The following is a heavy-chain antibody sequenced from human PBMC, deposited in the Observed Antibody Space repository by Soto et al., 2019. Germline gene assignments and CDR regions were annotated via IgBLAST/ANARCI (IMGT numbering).Heavy chain of an antibody. D-gene: IGHD2-15*01. CDR1: GGTFSSYA. J-gene: IGHJ4*02. V-gene: IGHV1-69*13. Sequence: SVKVSCKASGGTFSSYAISWVRQAPGQGLEWMGGIIPIFGTANYAQKFQGRVTITADESTSTAYMELSSLRSEDTAVYYCARDSEYCSGGSCYSYVDYWGQGTLVTV. CDR3: ARDSEYCSGGSCYSYVDY. CDR2: IIPIFGTA.